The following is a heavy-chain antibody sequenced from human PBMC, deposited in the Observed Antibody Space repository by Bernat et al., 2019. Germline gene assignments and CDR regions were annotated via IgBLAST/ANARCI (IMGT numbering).Heavy chain of an antibody. D-gene: IGHD6-19*01. J-gene: IGHJ4*02. V-gene: IGHV3-33*01. Sequence: QVQLVESGGGVVQPGRSLRLSCGASGFTFSSYGMHWVRQAPGKGLEWVAVIWYDGSNKYYADSVEGRFTISRDNSKNTLYLQMNSLRAEDTAVYYCARERILDSSGWSWDYWGQGTLVTVSS. CDR1: GFTFSSYG. CDR3: ARERILDSSGWSWDY. CDR2: IWYDGSNK.